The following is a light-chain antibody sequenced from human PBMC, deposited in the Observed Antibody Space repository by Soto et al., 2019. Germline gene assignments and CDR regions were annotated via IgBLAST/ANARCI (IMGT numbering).Light chain of an antibody. V-gene: IGKV3-20*01. Sequence: EIVLTQSPGTLSLSPGEGATLSCRASQSLSRNYLAWYQDKPGQAPRLLIYTASNRATGVQPRFSGSGSGTDFTLTISRLEPEDCALYYCQQYDNSPLTFGQGTKVEI. CDR1: QSLSRNY. J-gene: IGKJ1*01. CDR2: TAS. CDR3: QQYDNSPLT.